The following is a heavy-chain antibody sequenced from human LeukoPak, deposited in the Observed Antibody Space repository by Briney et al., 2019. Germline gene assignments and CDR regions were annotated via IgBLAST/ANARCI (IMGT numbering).Heavy chain of an antibody. D-gene: IGHD3-22*01. CDR3: ARNYFSGYHMDV. CDR2: IYPGDSDT. V-gene: IGHV5-51*01. Sequence: GASLQISCQGSGSIFTSYWIGWVRPLPGKGLEWMGIIYPGDSDTRYSPSFQGQVTISADKSLSTPYLQWSSLKASDTGMYYCARNYFSGYHMDVWGQGTTVTVSS. J-gene: IGHJ6*02. CDR1: GSIFTSYW.